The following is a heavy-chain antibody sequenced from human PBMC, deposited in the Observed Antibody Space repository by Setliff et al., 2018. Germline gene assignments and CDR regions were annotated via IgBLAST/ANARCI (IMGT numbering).Heavy chain of an antibody. CDR2: ISSSSRTI. CDR1: GFTFSSYS. D-gene: IGHD2-15*01. J-gene: IGHJ4*02. V-gene: IGHV3-48*01. Sequence: GGSLRLSCGASGFTFSSYSMNWVRQAPGKGLEWVSYISSSSRTIYYADSVKGRFTISRDNSKNTVYLEMNSLRAEDTAVYYCAKRGPYCSGGTCHYYFDYWGQGTLVTVSS. CDR3: AKRGPYCSGGTCHYYFDY.